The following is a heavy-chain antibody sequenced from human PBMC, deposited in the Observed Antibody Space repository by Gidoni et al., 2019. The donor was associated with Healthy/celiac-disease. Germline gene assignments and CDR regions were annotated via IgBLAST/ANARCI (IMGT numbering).Heavy chain of an antibody. J-gene: IGHJ5*02. V-gene: IGHV5-51*01. CDR3: ARRVLYYDSSGQTNWFDP. CDR2: IYPGDSDT. CDR1: GYSFTSYW. D-gene: IGHD3-22*01. Sequence: EVQLVQSGAEVKTPGESLKISCKGSGYSFTSYWIGWVRQMPGKGLEWMGIIYPGDSDTRYSPSFQGQVTISADKSISTAYLQWSSLKASDTAMYYCARRVLYYDSSGQTNWFDPWGQGTLVTVSS.